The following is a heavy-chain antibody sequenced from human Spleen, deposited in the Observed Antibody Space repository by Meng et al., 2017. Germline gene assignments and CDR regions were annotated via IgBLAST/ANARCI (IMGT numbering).Heavy chain of an antibody. V-gene: IGHV1-8*01. CDR2: MNPNSGNT. CDR3: ARVWSDYYYDSSGYSSYYYYYGMDV. CDR1: GYTFTSYD. D-gene: IGHD3-22*01. Sequence: ASVKVSCKASGYTFTSYDINWVRQATGQGLEWMGWMNPNSGNTGYAQKFQGRVTMTRNTSISTAYMVLSSLRSEDTAVYYCARVWSDYYYDSSGYSSYYYYYGMDVWGQGTTVTVSS. J-gene: IGHJ6*02.